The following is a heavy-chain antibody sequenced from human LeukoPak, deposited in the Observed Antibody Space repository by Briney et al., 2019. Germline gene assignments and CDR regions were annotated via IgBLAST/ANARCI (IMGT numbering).Heavy chain of an antibody. CDR3: ARAKRPYYDILTGYSDHDAFDI. J-gene: IGHJ3*02. V-gene: IGHV4-59*01. Sequence: PSETLSLTCAVYGGSFSGYYWSWIRQPPGKGLGWIGYIYYSGSTNYNPSLKSRVTISVDTSKNQFSLKLSSVTAADTAVYYCARAKRPYYDILTGYSDHDAFDIWGQGTMVTVSS. CDR1: GGSFSGYY. CDR2: IYYSGST. D-gene: IGHD3-9*01.